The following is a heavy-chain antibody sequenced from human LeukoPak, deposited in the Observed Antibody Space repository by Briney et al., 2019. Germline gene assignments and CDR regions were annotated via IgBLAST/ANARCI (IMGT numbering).Heavy chain of an antibody. V-gene: IGHV3-53*01. J-gene: IGHJ3*02. D-gene: IGHD5-12*01. Sequence: GGSLRLSCAVSGFTVSGNYMSWIRQGPGKGLEWVSLIYSDDTTLYADSVKGRFTISRDISKNTLYLQMNSLRAEDTAVYYCAKDRGGYGPGAFDIWGQGTMVTVSS. CDR1: GFTVSGNY. CDR2: IYSDDTT. CDR3: AKDRGGYGPGAFDI.